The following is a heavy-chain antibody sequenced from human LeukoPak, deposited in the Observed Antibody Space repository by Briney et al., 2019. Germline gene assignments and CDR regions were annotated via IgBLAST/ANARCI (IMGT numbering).Heavy chain of an antibody. D-gene: IGHD6-19*01. CDR2: ISGSGGST. J-gene: IGHJ4*02. CDR1: GFTFSSYA. CDR3: AKDGHSSGWYGGY. Sequence: GGSLRLSCAASGFTFSSYAMSWVRQAPGKGLEWVSAISGSGGSTYYADSVKGRFTISRDNSKNTLYLQMNSPRAEDTAVDYCAKDGHSSGWYGGYWGQGTLVTVSS. V-gene: IGHV3-23*01.